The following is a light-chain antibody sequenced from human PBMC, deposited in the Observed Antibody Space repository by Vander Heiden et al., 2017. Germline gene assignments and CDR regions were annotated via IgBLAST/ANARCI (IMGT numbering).Light chain of an antibody. Sequence: AIQMTQSPSSLSASVGDSHSITCRASQGIGNDLGWYQMKPGKAPKRLIYNAFSLQSGVPSRFGGSKSGTEFTLTISSLQPEDFATYYCLQDSSYPYTFGQGTKLEIK. CDR1: QGIGND. V-gene: IGKV1-6*01. J-gene: IGKJ2*01. CDR3: LQDSSYPYT. CDR2: NAF.